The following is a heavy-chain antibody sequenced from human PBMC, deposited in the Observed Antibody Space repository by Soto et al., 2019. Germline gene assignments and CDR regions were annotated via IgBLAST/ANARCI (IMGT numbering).Heavy chain of an antibody. CDR3: ARARLRAVYAFDF. CDR1: GVSITSGAYY. V-gene: IGHV4-31*03. D-gene: IGHD4-17*01. J-gene: IGHJ3*01. Sequence: PWETLSLTCTLSGVSITSGAYYWTWVRQHPGKGLEWIGYIYYNGNTYFSPSLKSRLTISIDTSKNQFSLKLSSVTAADTAMYYCARARLRAVYAFDFWGQGTMVTVSS. CDR2: IYYNGNT.